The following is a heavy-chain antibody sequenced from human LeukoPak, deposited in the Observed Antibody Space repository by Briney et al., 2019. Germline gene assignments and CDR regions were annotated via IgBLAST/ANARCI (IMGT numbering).Heavy chain of an antibody. D-gene: IGHD6-13*01. CDR1: GGSISSYY. J-gene: IGHJ4*02. Sequence: SETLSLTCTVCGGSISSYYWSWIRQPPGKGLEGIGYIYYRGSTNYNPSLTTPVTISVYTSKNPFSLKLSSVTAADTAVYYCASSSSWSQTYYFDYWGQGTLVTVSS. CDR2: IYYRGST. CDR3: ASSSSWSQTYYFDY. V-gene: IGHV4-59*08.